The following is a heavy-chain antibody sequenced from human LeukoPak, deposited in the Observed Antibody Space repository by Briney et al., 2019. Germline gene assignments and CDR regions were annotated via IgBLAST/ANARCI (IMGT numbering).Heavy chain of an antibody. J-gene: IGHJ4*02. CDR1: GFNFGIYG. V-gene: IGHV3-30*19. CDR2: ISYDGSNK. Sequence: PGGSLRLSCTASGFNFGIYGMHWVRQAPGKGLEWVAVISYDGSNKYYADSVKGRFTISRDNSKNTLYLQMNSLRAEDTAVYYCARDFSSSWYGWNCLDYWGQGTLVTVSS. CDR3: ARDFSSSWYGWNCLDY. D-gene: IGHD6-13*01.